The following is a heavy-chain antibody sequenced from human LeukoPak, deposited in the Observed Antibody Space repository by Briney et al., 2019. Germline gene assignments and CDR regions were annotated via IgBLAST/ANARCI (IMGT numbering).Heavy chain of an antibody. CDR2: IFHTGSA. V-gene: IGHV4-59*12. Sequence: SETLSLTCTASGGSLSTYYWSWIRQSPGKGLEWIGCIFHTGSANYNPSLSSRGTISVDTSKNQFSLKLSSVTAEDTAVYYCARGSITVVPAFDIWGQGTMFTVSS. CDR1: GGSLSTYY. J-gene: IGHJ3*02. D-gene: IGHD3-10*01. CDR3: ARGSITVVPAFDI.